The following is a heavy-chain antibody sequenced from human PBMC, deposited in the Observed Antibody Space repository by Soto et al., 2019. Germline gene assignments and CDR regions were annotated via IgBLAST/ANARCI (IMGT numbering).Heavy chain of an antibody. CDR3: ARDRDYFGSGNYYNRIDF. D-gene: IGHD3-10*01. CDR2: IIPIFGTP. V-gene: IGHV1-69*06. CDR1: GGIFNTYA. J-gene: IGHJ4*02. Sequence: QVQLVQSGPEVKEPGSSVKLTYKVSGGIFNTYAISWLRQAPGQGLEWMGGIIPIFGTPNYAQRFQGRVTITADKTTSTAYMELSRLRSDVAAVYYCARDRDYFGSGNYYNRIDFWGQGTLVSVSS.